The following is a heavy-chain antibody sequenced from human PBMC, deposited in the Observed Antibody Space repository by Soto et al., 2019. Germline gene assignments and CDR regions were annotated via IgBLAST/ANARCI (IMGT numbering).Heavy chain of an antibody. CDR2: ISYDGSNK. CDR1: GFTFSSYG. J-gene: IGHJ3*02. Sequence: QVQLVESGGGVVQPGRSLRLSCAASGFTFSSYGMHWVRQAPGKGLEWVAVISYDGSNKYYADSVKGRFTISRDNSKNTLYLQMNSLRAEDTAVYYCAGEVYAFDIWAKGQWSPSLQ. CDR3: AGEVYAFDI. V-gene: IGHV3-30*03.